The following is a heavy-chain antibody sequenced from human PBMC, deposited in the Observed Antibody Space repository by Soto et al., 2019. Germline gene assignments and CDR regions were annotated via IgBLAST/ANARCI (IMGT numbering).Heavy chain of an antibody. J-gene: IGHJ4*02. CDR2: ISGSGGST. V-gene: IGHV3-23*01. CDR1: GFTFSSYA. Sequence: PGGSLRLSCAASGFTFSSYAMSWVRQAPGKGLEWVSAISGSGGSTYYADSVKGRFTISRDNSKNTLYLQMNSLRAEDTAVYYCAKKGLNIVVVVAAVYDYWGQGTLVTVSS. CDR3: AKKGLNIVVVVAAVYDY. D-gene: IGHD2-15*01.